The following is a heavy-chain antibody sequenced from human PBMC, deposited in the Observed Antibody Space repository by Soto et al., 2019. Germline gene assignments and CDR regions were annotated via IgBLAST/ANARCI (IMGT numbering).Heavy chain of an antibody. CDR1: GGSISSGDYY. V-gene: IGHV4-31*03. J-gene: IGHJ6*03. CDR2: IYYSGNT. Sequence: QVQLQESGPGLVKPSQTLSLTCTVSGGSISSGDYYWSWIRQHPGKGLAWIGYIYYSGNTYYNPSLKSRVIISVDTSKNQFSLKLSSVTAADTAVYYCAREVRGMVRGIITNYYYYMDVWGKGTTVTVSS. D-gene: IGHD3-10*01. CDR3: AREVRGMVRGIITNYYYYMDV.